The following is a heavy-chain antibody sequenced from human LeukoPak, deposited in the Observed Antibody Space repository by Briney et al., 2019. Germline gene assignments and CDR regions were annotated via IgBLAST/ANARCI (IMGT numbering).Heavy chain of an antibody. J-gene: IGHJ4*02. CDR1: GFSLRTRGEG. CDR3: AQPYNNNISGPDFDY. Sequence: SGPTLMNPTQTLTLTGTFSGFSLRTRGEGVGWIRQPPEKALEWLIFIYCHDNQRYSPSLNSRLTITKDTSKHQVVLTMTSMDPLDTPTYYCAQPYNNNISGPDFDYWGQGTLVTVSS. D-gene: IGHD3-22*01. V-gene: IGHV2-5*01. CDR2: IYCHDNQ.